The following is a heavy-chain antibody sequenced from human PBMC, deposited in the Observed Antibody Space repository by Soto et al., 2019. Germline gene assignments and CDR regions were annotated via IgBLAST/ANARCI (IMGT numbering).Heavy chain of an antibody. CDR3: ARSRANYYDSRGYYYSTFDY. Sequence: QVQLVQSGAEVNKPRSSVKVSCKTSGGTFSSYAISWVRQAPGQGLEWMGGIIPMFGTANYAQKFQGRVTITADESTSTAYMELSSLRSEDTAVYYCARSRANYYDSRGYYYSTFDYWGQGTLVTVSS. D-gene: IGHD3-22*01. J-gene: IGHJ4*02. CDR1: GGTFSSYA. CDR2: IIPMFGTA. V-gene: IGHV1-69*12.